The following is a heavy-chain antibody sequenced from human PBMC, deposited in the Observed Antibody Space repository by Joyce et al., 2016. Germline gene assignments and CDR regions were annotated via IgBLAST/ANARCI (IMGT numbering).Heavy chain of an antibody. Sequence: EVQLVESGGGLIQPGGSLRLSCAASGVTVGNNYMSWVRQAPGKGLEWVSVIYSGVSTYYADSVKGRFTISRDSSKNTLYLQMNSLRAEDTAVYYCARDPGGSATHGIWGQGTLVTVSS. J-gene: IGHJ4*02. CDR3: ARDPGGSATHGI. CDR2: IYSGVST. D-gene: IGHD2-15*01. V-gene: IGHV3-53*01. CDR1: GVTVGNNY.